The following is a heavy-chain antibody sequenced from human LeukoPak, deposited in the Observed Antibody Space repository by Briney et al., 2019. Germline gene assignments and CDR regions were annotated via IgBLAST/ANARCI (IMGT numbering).Heavy chain of an antibody. D-gene: IGHD3-22*01. J-gene: IGHJ1*01. Sequence: GGSLRLSCAASGFTFSSYWMHWVRQAPGKGLVWVSRINSDGSSTSYADSVKGRFTISRDNAKNTLYLQMNSLRAEDTAVYYCARVGYDSSGYYQYEYFQHWGQGTLVTVSS. V-gene: IGHV3-74*01. CDR1: GFTFSSYW. CDR3: ARVGYDSSGYYQYEYFQH. CDR2: INSDGSST.